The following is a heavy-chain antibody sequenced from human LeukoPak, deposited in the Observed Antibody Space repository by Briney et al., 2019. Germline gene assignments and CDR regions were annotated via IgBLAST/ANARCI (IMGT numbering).Heavy chain of an antibody. CDR3: ARDQVVVPAANEWGYFGY. Sequence: GASVKVSCKASGGTFSSYAISWVRQAPGQGLEWMGGIIPIFGTANYAQKFQGRVTITADESTSTAYMELSSLRSEDTAVYYCARDQVVVPAANEWGYFGYWGQGTLVTVSS. CDR2: IIPIFGTA. V-gene: IGHV1-69*13. D-gene: IGHD2-2*01. CDR1: GGTFSSYA. J-gene: IGHJ4*02.